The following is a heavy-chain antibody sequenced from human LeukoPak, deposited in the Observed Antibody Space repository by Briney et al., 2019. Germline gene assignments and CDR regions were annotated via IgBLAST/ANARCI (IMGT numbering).Heavy chain of an antibody. V-gene: IGHV3-23*01. CDR2: ISGTGGST. Sequence: GGSLRLSCAASGFTFSSYSMNWVRQAPGKGLEWVSLISGTGGSTYYADSVKGRFTISRDNSKNTLYLQMNSLRAEDTAVYYCAKDGDYGDYGYFDYWGQGTLVTVSS. CDR3: AKDGDYGDYGYFDY. CDR1: GFTFSSYS. J-gene: IGHJ4*02. D-gene: IGHD4-17*01.